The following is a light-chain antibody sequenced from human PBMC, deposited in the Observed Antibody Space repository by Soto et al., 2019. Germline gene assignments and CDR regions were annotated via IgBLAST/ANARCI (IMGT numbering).Light chain of an antibody. CDR1: QSVSSSY. Sequence: EIVLTQSPGTLSLSPGERATLSCRASQSVSSSYLAWYQQKPGQAPRFLIYGASSRATGIPDRFSGSGSGTDFTLTISRLEPEDFAVYYCQQYGGSFRVFGPGTKVDIK. V-gene: IGKV3-20*01. CDR3: QQYGGSFRV. CDR2: GAS. J-gene: IGKJ3*01.